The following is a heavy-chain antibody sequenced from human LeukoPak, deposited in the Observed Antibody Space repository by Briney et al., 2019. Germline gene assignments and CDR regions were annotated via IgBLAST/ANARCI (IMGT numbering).Heavy chain of an antibody. CDR3: ATLRGASTAVFDS. CDR1: GGSISYDY. J-gene: IGHJ5*01. Sequence: SETLSLTCTVSGGSISYDYWSWIRQSPGKRLEWIGYIHYSGATNYSPSLKSRVTISVDTSKNQFSLKLSSVTAADTALYYCATLRGASTAVFDSWGQGALATVSS. CDR2: IHYSGAT. D-gene: IGHD2-21*02. V-gene: IGHV4-59*08.